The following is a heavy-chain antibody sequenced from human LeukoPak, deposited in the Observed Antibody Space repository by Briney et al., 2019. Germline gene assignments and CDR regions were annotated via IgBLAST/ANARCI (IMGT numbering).Heavy chain of an antibody. CDR1: GFTFSSYW. V-gene: IGHV3-74*01. D-gene: IGHD6-13*01. Sequence: PGGSLRLSCAASGFTFSSYWMHWARQAPGKGLVWVSRISSDGSDTNYADSVKGRFTISRDNAKNTLYLPMNSLRAEDTAVYYCARGSYSLGGFDYWGQGTLVTVSS. J-gene: IGHJ4*02. CDR3: ARGSYSLGGFDY. CDR2: ISSDGSDT.